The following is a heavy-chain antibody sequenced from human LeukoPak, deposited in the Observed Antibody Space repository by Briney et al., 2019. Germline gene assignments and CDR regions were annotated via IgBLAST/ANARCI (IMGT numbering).Heavy chain of an antibody. V-gene: IGHV3-48*03. CDR2: ISSSGSTI. Sequence: QPGGSLRLSCAASGFTFSSYEMNWVRQAPGKGLEWVSYISSSGSTIYYADSVKGRFTISRDNAKNSLYLQMNSLRAEDTAVYYCAREGGMTYYDFWSGYYMDVWGKGTTVTVSS. J-gene: IGHJ6*03. CDR3: AREGGMTYYDFWSGYYMDV. CDR1: GFTFSSYE. D-gene: IGHD3-3*01.